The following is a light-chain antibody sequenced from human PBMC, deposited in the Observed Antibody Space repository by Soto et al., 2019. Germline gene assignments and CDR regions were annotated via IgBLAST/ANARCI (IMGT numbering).Light chain of an antibody. Sequence: EIVLTQSPATLSLSPGERATLSCRTSQSVSSYFAWYQQKPGRAPRLLIYDASSRATGIPARFIGSGSGTDFTRTISSLEPEDFAVYYCQQRSNWPITFGQGTRLEIK. V-gene: IGKV3-11*01. CDR2: DAS. J-gene: IGKJ5*01. CDR3: QQRSNWPIT. CDR1: QSVSSY.